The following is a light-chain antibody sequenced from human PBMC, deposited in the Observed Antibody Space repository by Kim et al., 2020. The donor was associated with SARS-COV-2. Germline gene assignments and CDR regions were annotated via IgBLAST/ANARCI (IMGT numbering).Light chain of an antibody. V-gene: IGKV3-15*01. CDR1: QSISSN. CDR3: QQYNNWPLT. J-gene: IGKJ4*01. CDR2: GAS. Sequence: EIVMTQSPATLSVSPGERATLSCRASQSISSNLAWYQQKPGQAPRLLIYGASTRATGIPAGFSGSGSGTEFTLTISNLQSEDFAVYYCQQYNNWPLTFGGGTKMEI.